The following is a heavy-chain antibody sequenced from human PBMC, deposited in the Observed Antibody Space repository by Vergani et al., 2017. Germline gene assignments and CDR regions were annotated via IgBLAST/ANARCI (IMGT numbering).Heavy chain of an antibody. CDR3: ARDLTVTTFDYYYGMDV. CDR2: INSDGSST. V-gene: IGHV3-74*01. J-gene: IGHJ6*02. D-gene: IGHD4-17*01. Sequence: EVQLVESGGGLVQPGGSLRLSCAASGFTFSSYWMHWVRQAPGKGLVWVSRINSDGSSTSYADSVKGRFTISRDNAKNTLYLQMNSLRAEDTAVYYCARDLTVTTFDYYYGMDVWGQGTTVTVSS. CDR1: GFTFSSYW.